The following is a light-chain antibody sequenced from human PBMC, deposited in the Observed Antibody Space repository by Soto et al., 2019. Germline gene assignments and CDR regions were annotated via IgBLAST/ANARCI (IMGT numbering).Light chain of an antibody. J-gene: IGKJ5*01. CDR1: QAVNSL. CDR3: QQSNNHTNR. CDR2: DVS. V-gene: IGKV1-12*01. Sequence: QLTQSPASISSYVRDRVSITCRASQAVNSLLAWFQQKPGMAPKLVIYDVSSLQSGVPSRFSGSGSGTEFTLTISSLQPEDFAPYYCQQSNNHTNRVGQGTRLEIK.